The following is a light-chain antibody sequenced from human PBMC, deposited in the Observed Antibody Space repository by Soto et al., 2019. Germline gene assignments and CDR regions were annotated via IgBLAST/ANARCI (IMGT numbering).Light chain of an antibody. V-gene: IGLV3-9*01. J-gene: IGLJ1*01. Sequence: SYELTQPLSVSVALGQTARITCGGNNIGSKNVHWYQQKPGQAPVLVIYRDSNRHSGIPERFSGSNSGNTATLTISRAQAGDEADYYCQVWDSSTASYVFGTGTKLTVL. CDR1: NIGSKN. CDR2: RDS. CDR3: QVWDSSTASYV.